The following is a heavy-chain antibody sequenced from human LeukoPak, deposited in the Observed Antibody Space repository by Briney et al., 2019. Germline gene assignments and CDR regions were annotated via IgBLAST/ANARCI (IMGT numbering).Heavy chain of an antibody. D-gene: IGHD3-22*01. V-gene: IGHV1-46*01. CDR2: INPSAGIT. Sequence: ASVKVSCKASGYTFISYHMHWVRQAPGQGLDWMGIINPSAGITTYAQKFQGRVAMTKDTSTSTVYMELSSLRSEDTAVYYCARSQYITMIVARLYQFDDWGQGTLVTVSS. CDR1: GYTFISYH. J-gene: IGHJ4*02. CDR3: ARSQYITMIVARLYQFDD.